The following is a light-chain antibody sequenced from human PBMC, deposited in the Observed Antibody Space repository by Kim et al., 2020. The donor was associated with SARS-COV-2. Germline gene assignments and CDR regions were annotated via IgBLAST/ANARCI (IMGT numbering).Light chain of an antibody. CDR2: GAS. CDR3: QQHSSSPIT. Sequence: YPRERAAICCSASRRGGSSYLAWYQQKPGQAPRLLIYGASSRATGIPARFSGSGSGTDFTLTISRLEPEDFAVYYCQQHSSSPITFGGGTKVDIK. CDR1: RRGGSSY. V-gene: IGKV3-20*01. J-gene: IGKJ4*01.